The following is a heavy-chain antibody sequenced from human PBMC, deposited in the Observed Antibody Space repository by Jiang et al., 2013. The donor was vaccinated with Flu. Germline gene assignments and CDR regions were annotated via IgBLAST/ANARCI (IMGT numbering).Heavy chain of an antibody. Sequence: YADSVKGRFTISRDNARNSLYLQMNTLKTEDTALYYCAKGSTLADYTSPDSWGQGTLVTVSS. V-gene: IGHV3-9*01. J-gene: IGHJ4*02. D-gene: IGHD3-3*01. CDR3: AKGSTLADYTSPDS.